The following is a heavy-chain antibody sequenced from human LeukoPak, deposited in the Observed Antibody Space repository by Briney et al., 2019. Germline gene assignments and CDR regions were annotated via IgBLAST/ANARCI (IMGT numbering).Heavy chain of an antibody. V-gene: IGHV1-24*01. CDR3: ARSAEENTALDY. D-gene: IGHD5-18*01. CDR1: GYTLTELS. CDR2: FDPEDGKT. J-gene: IGHJ4*02. Sequence: ASVKVSCKVSGYTLTELSMHWVRQAPGKGLEWMGGFDPEDGKTIYAQKFQGRVTMTEDTSTDTACMELSRLRSDDTAVYYCARSAEENTALDYWGQGTLVTVSS.